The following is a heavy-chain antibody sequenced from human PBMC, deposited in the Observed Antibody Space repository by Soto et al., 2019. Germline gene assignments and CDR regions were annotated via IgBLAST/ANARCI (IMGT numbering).Heavy chain of an antibody. V-gene: IGHV4-31*03. J-gene: IGHJ4*02. CDR3: AREGGSGRPFYY. CDR1: GGSISSGGYY. Sequence: TLSLTCTVSGGSISSGGYYWSWIRQHPGKGLEWIGYIYYSGSTYYNPSLKSRVTISVDTSKNQFSLKLSSVTAADTAVYYCAREGGSGRPFYYWGQGTLVTVSS. D-gene: IGHD3-10*01. CDR2: IYYSGST.